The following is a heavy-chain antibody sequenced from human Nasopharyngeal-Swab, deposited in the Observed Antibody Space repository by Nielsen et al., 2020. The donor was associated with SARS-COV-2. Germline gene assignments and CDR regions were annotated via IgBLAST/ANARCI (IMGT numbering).Heavy chain of an antibody. V-gene: IGHV3-30*18. CDR3: AKDVHADYGGIDY. J-gene: IGHJ4*02. CDR1: GFTFSNSG. D-gene: IGHD4/OR15-4a*01. Sequence: GESLKISCAASGFTFSNSGMDWVRQAPGKGLEWVAVISHDGSNEYYGDSVKGRFTISRDSSKNTLYLQMNSLRVDDTAVYYCAKDVHADYGGIDYWGQGILVTVSS. CDR2: ISHDGSNE.